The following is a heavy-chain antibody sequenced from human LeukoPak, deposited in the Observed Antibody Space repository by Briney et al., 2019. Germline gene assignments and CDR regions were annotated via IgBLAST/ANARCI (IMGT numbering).Heavy chain of an antibody. CDR1: GGSIRSSYYY. CDR2: IYDSGST. V-gene: IGHV4-39*01. J-gene: IGHJ4*02. CDR3: ARGQQRDEYYYDSSGYYGSYYFDY. Sequence: SETLSLTCTVSGGSIRSSYYYWGWIRQPPGKGLEWIGSIYDSGSTYYNPSLKSRVTISVDTSKNQFSLKPNSVTAADTAVYYCARGQQRDEYYYDSSGYYGSYYFDYWGQGTLVTVSS. D-gene: IGHD3-22*01.